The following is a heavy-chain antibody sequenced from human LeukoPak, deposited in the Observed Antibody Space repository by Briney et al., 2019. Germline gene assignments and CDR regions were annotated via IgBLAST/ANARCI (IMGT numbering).Heavy chain of an antibody. V-gene: IGHV3-48*01. CDR1: GFTFSSYC. D-gene: IGHD3-10*01. J-gene: IGHJ4*02. CDR2: IRISSSCI. Sequence: GGSLRLSCAAAGFTFSSYCMNWVRQAPGKGLEWASYIRISSSCIYYTDSVQGGFPIYRDNGKNSLYLQLDSLRAEDTAVYCCARVRGDTESARAGLVDFWGQGTLVTVSS. CDR3: ARVRGDTESARAGLVDF.